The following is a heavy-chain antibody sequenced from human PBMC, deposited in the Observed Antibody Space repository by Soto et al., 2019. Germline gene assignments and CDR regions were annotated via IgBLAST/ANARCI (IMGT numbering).Heavy chain of an antibody. D-gene: IGHD2-2*02. V-gene: IGHV1-18*04. CDR2: ISAYNGNT. CDR3: ARDLSVVVPAAIRRNNWFDP. Sequence: ASVKVSCKASGYTFTSYGISWVRQAPGQGLEWMGWISAYNGNTNYAQKLQGRVTMTTDTSTSTAYMELRSLRSDDTAAYYCARDLSVVVPAAIRRNNWFDPWGQGTLVTVSS. CDR1: GYTFTSYG. J-gene: IGHJ5*02.